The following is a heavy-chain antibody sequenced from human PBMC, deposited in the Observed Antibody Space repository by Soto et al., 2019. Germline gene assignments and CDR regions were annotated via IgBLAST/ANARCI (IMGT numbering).Heavy chain of an antibody. CDR2: IKSKTDGGTT. CDR1: DFTFSAAW. V-gene: IGHV3-15*07. Sequence: GGSLRLSCAASDFTFSAAWMNWVRQAPGKGLEWVGRIKSKTDGGTTDYAAPVKGRFTISRDDSKKTLYLQMNSLKTEDTAVYYCSISRDNFYYFGMDVWGQGTTVTVSS. CDR3: SISRDNFYYFGMDV. J-gene: IGHJ6*02.